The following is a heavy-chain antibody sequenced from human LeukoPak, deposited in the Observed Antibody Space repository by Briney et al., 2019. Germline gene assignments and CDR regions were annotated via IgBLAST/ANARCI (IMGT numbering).Heavy chain of an antibody. CDR2: ISYSGFT. Sequence: PSETLSLTCTVSGGSISSYQWSWIRQPPGKGLEWIGYISYSGFTNYNPSLKSRVTISLDTSKNQFSLKLTSVTAADTAVYYCAGHHPRNTVDFWGQGTLVTVSS. D-gene: IGHD2/OR15-2a*01. V-gene: IGHV4-59*08. CDR3: AGHHPRNTVDF. CDR1: GGSISSYQ. J-gene: IGHJ4*02.